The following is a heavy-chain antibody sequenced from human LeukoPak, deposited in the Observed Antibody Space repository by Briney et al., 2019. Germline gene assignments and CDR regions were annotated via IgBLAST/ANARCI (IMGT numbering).Heavy chain of an antibody. CDR3: ARVDYGDFTDAFDI. CDR1: GYTFTGYY. D-gene: IGHD4-17*01. CDR2: INPNSGGT. Sequence: GASVKVSCKASGYTFTGYYMRWVRQAPGQGLEWMGRINPNSGGTNYAQKFQGRVTMTRDTSISTAYMELSRLRSDDTAVYYCARVDYGDFTDAFDIWGQGTMVTVSS. V-gene: IGHV1-2*06. J-gene: IGHJ3*02.